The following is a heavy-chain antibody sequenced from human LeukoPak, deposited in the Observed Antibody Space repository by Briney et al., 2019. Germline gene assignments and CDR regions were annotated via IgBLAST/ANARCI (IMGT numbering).Heavy chain of an antibody. CDR3: ARAQQQQEFDY. J-gene: IGHJ4*02. V-gene: IGHV4-59*11. CDR1: GGSISSHY. Sequence: PSETLSLTCTVSGGSISSHYWSWIRQSPGKGLEWIGYIYYSGSTNYNPSLKSRVTISVDTSKNQFSLKLSSVTAADTAVYYCARAQQQQEFDYWGQGTLVTVSS. CDR2: IYYSGST. D-gene: IGHD6-13*01.